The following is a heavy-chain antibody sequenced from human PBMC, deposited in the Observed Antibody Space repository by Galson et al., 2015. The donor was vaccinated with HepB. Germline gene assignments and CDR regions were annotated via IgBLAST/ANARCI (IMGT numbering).Heavy chain of an antibody. CDR1: GFTFSSYA. V-gene: IGHV3-64D*06. CDR2: ISSDGGST. CDR3: VCGYNWNCGGMDV. Sequence: SLRLSCAASGFTFSSYAMHWVRQAPGKGLEYVSAISSDGGSTYYADSVKGRFTISRDNSKNTLYLQMSSLRAEDTAVYYCVCGYNWNCGGMDVWGQGTTVTVSS. D-gene: IGHD1-7*01. J-gene: IGHJ6*02.